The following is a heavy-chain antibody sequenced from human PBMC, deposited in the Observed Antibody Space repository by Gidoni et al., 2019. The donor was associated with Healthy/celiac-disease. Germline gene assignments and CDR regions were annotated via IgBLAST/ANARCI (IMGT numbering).Heavy chain of an antibody. V-gene: IGHV3-7*01. J-gene: IGHJ4*02. CDR1: GFTFSSYW. CDR3: ARALGITMVRGVIQLDY. Sequence: EVQLVESGGGLVQPGGSLRLSCAASGFTFSSYWMSWVRQAPGKGREWVANIKQDGSEKYYVESVKGRFTISRDNAKDSLYLQMNSLRAEDTAVYYCARALGITMVRGVIQLDYWGQGTLVTVSS. CDR2: IKQDGSEK. D-gene: IGHD3-10*01.